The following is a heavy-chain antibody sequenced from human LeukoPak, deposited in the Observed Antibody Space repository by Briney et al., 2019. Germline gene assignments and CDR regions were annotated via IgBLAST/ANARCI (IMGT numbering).Heavy chain of an antibody. CDR2: IYHSGST. CDR1: GGSISSSGYS. J-gene: IGHJ3*02. CDR3: AREADYGDYIDAFDI. D-gene: IGHD4-17*01. V-gene: IGHV4-30-2*01. Sequence: PSETLSLTCAVSGGSISSSGYSWSWIRQPPGKGLEWIGYIYHSGSTYYNPSLKSRVTISVDRSKNQFSLKLSSVTAADTAVYYCAREADYGDYIDAFDIWGQGTMVTVSS.